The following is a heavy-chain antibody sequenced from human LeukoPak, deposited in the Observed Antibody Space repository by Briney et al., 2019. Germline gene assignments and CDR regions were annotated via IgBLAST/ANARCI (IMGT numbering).Heavy chain of an antibody. CDR2: IKQDGTEK. J-gene: IGHJ4*02. CDR3: ARVISVAGYDY. D-gene: IGHD6-19*01. Sequence: PGGSLRLSCAASGFTFTSYWMSWVRQPPGKGLEWVANIKQDGTEKYYADSVKGRFTISRDNVKNSLYLQMNSLRAEDTAVYYCARVISVAGYDYWGQGTLVTVSS. V-gene: IGHV3-7*01. CDR1: GFTFTSYW.